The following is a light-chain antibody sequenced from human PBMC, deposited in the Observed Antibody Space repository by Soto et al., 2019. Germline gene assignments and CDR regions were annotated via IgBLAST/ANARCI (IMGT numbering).Light chain of an antibody. CDR2: GAS. J-gene: IGKJ4*01. CDR3: QQFSSYPLT. Sequence: EVVMTQSPATLSVSPGERATLSCRASESVSSNLAWYQQRHGQAPRLVIYGASTRATGIPARFSGGGSGTELTLTISSLQSEDFEVYYCQQFSSYPLTFGGGTKVDIK. CDR1: ESVSSN. V-gene: IGKV3-15*01.